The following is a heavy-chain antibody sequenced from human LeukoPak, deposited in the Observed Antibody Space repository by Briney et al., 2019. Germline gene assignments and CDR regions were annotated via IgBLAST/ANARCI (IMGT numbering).Heavy chain of an antibody. CDR2: IIPIFGTA. V-gene: IGHV1-69*13. CDR1: GGTFSSYA. Sequence: ASVKVSCKASGGTFSSYAISWVRQAPGQGLEWMGGIIPIFGTANYAQKFQGRVTITADESTGTAYMELSSLRSEDTAVYYCASRCGSTSCYTGFQHWGQGTLVTVSS. D-gene: IGHD2-2*02. CDR3: ASRCGSTSCYTGFQH. J-gene: IGHJ1*01.